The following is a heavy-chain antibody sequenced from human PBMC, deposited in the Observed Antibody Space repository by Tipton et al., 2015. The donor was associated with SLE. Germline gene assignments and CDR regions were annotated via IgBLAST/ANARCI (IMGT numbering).Heavy chain of an antibody. CDR1: GGSISSYY. V-gene: IGHV4-4*08. CDR2: IYTSGST. D-gene: IGHD1-26*01. Sequence: TLSLTCTVSGGSISSYYWSWIRQPPGKGLEWIGYIYTSGSTNYNPSLKSRVTISVDTSKNQFSLKLSSVTAADTAVYYCARHRGIVGATTDYWGQGTLVTVSS. CDR3: ARHRGIVGATTDY. J-gene: IGHJ4*02.